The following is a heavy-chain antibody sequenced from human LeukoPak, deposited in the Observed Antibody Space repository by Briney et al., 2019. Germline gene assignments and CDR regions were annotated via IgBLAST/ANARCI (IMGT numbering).Heavy chain of an antibody. D-gene: IGHD2-2*01. J-gene: IGHJ1*01. CDR3: ARILYCTSISCYSS. CDR1: GFTFSNYW. CDR2: IDPDGSNT. Sequence: GGSLRLSCAASGFTFSNYWMHWVRQAPGKGLAWVSRIDPDGSNTTYADSVKGRFTISRDNAKNTLYLQMNSLRAEDTAVYYCARILYCTSISCYSSWGQGTLVTVSS. V-gene: IGHV3-74*01.